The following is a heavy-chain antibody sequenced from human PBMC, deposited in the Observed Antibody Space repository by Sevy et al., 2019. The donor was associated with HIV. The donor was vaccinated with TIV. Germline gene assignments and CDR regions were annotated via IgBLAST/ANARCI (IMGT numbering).Heavy chain of an antibody. CDR1: GFSLSTSGVG. CDR2: IYWDDDK. J-gene: IGHJ4*02. V-gene: IGHV2-5*02. D-gene: IGHD4-17*01. Sequence: SGPTLVNPTQTLTLTCTFSGFSLSTSGVGVGWIRQPPGKALEWLALIYWDDDKRYSPSLKSRITITKDTSKNQVVLTMTNMDPVDTATYYCAHRRRPTVTTPDYFDYWGQGTLVTVSS. CDR3: AHRRRPTVTTPDYFDY.